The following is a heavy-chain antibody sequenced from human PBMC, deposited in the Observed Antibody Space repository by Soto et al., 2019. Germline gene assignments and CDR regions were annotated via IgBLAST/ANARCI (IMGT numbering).Heavy chain of an antibody. CDR1: GGSISSGDYY. J-gene: IGHJ4*02. Sequence: SSETLSLTCTVSGGSISSGDYYWSWIRQPPGKGLEWIGYIYYSGSTYHNPSLKSRVTISVDTSKNQFSLKLSSVTAADTAVYYCARSGYYYDSSGYQYYFDYWGQGTLVTVSS. V-gene: IGHV4-30-4*01. CDR2: IYYSGST. CDR3: ARSGYYYDSSGYQYYFDY. D-gene: IGHD3-22*01.